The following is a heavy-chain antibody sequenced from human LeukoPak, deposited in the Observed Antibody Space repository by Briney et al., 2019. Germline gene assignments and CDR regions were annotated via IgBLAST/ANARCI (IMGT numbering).Heavy chain of an antibody. J-gene: IGHJ5*02. D-gene: IGHD3-10*01. CDR3: ARGLWFGELSPGSDP. CDR2: INPNSGGT. V-gene: IGHV1-2*02. Sequence: GASVKVSCKASGYTFTGYYMHWVRQAPGQGLEWMGWINPNSGGTNYAQKFQGRVTMTRDTSISTAYMELSRLRSDDAAVYYCARGLWFGELSPGSDPWGQGTLVTVSS. CDR1: GYTFTGYY.